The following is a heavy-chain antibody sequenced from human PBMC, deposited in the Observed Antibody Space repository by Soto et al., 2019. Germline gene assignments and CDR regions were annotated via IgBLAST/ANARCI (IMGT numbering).Heavy chain of an antibody. CDR1: GFTFSSYA. V-gene: IGHV3-23*01. Sequence: EVQLLESGGGLVQPGGSLRLSCAASGFTFSSYAMNWVRQAPGKGLEWVSAISGSADSTYYADSVKGRFTISRDNSKNTLYLKMNSLRAEDTAVYYCARTWQGDYWGLGTLVTVSS. J-gene: IGHJ4*02. CDR3: ARTWQGDY. CDR2: ISGSADST. D-gene: IGHD2-2*01.